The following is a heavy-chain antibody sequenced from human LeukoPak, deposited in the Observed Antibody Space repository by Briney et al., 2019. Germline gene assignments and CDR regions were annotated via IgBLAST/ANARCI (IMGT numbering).Heavy chain of an antibody. CDR3: ARGLGGGYYGSGSYAYYYYYGMDV. CDR1: GGSFSGYY. D-gene: IGHD3-10*01. J-gene: IGHJ6*02. V-gene: IGHV4-34*01. CDR2: INHSGST. Sequence: PSETLSLTCAVYGGSFSGYYWSWIRQPPGKGLEWIEEINHSGSTNYNPSLKSRVTISVDTSKNQFSLKLSSVTAADTAVYYCARGLGGGYYGSGSYAYYYYYGMDVWGQGTTVTVSS.